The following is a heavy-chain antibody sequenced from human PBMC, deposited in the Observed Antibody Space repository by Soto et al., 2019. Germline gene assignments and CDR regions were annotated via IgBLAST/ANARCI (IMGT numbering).Heavy chain of an antibody. V-gene: IGHV4-59*08. J-gene: IGHJ3*02. CDR3: ARGRPAATDAFDI. CDR2: IYYSGST. Sequence: QVQLQESGPGLVKPSETLSLTCTVSGGSISSYYWSWIRQPPGKGLEWIGYIYYSGSTNYNTSLKSRVTISVDTSKNQFSLKLSSVTAADTAVYYCARGRPAATDAFDILGQGTMVTVSS. D-gene: IGHD2-2*01. CDR1: GGSISSYY.